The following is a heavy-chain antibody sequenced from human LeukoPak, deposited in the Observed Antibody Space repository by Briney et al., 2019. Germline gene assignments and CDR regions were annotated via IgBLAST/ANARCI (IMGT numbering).Heavy chain of an antibody. D-gene: IGHD2-15*01. J-gene: IGHJ5*02. V-gene: IGHV1-2*06. CDR3: ARCPADGGTIRNWFDP. CDR1: GYTFTGYY. CDR2: INPNSGGT. Sequence: ALVKVSCKASGYTFTGYYMHWVRQAPGQGLEWMGRINPNSGGTNYAQKFQGRVTMTRDTSISTAYMELSRLRSDDTAVYYCARCPADGGTIRNWFDPWGQGTLVTVSS.